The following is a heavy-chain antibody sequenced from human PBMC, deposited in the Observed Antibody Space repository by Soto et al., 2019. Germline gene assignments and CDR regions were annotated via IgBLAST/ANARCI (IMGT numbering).Heavy chain of an antibody. Sequence: QVQLVQSGAEVKKPGASVKVSCKASGYTFTSYYMHWVRQAPGQGLEWMGIINPSGGSTSYAQKFQGRVTMTRDTSTSTVYMELSSLRSEDTAVYYCARDGELLKDIVVVPAAMFDYWGQGTLVTVSS. D-gene: IGHD2-2*01. CDR2: INPSGGST. CDR1: GYTFTSYY. J-gene: IGHJ4*02. CDR3: ARDGELLKDIVVVPAAMFDY. V-gene: IGHV1-46*01.